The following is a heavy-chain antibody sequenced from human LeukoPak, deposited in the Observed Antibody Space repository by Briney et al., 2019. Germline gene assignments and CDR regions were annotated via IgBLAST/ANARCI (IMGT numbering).Heavy chain of an antibody. D-gene: IGHD3-16*01. CDR1: GFTASSKF. V-gene: IGHV3-53*01. CDR2: IYSGGIT. Sequence: PGGSLRLSCAASGFTASSKFMHWVRQAPGKGLEWVSVIYSGGITYYADSVKGRFTVSRDNSRNTMYLHMNSLKVEDTAVYYCAKDEVTSGGGLDYWGQGTLVTVSS. CDR3: AKDEVTSGGGLDY. J-gene: IGHJ4*02.